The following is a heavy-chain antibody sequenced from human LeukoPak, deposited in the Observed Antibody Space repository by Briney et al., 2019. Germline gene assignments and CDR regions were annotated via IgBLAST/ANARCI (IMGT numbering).Heavy chain of an antibody. D-gene: IGHD2-2*01. CDR2: IIPIFGTA. CDR3: ARGVVPAARPVYYFDY. V-gene: IGHV1-69*01. CDR1: GGTFSSYA. J-gene: IGHJ4*02. Sequence: GSSVKVSCKASGGTFSSYAISWVRQAPGQGLEWMGEIIPIFGTANYAQKFQGRVTITADESTSTAYMELSSLRSEDTAVYYCARGVVPAARPVYYFDYWGQGTLVTVSS.